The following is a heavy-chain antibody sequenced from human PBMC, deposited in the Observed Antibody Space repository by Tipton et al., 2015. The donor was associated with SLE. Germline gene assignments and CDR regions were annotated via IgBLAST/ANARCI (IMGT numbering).Heavy chain of an antibody. CDR1: GFTFSNYA. CDR2: IWYDGSNE. V-gene: IGHV3-33*06. Sequence: SLRLSCAASGFTFSNYAMHWVRQAPGKGLEWVAVIWYDGSNEYYTDSVKGRFTISRDNSKNTLYLQMNSLRAEDTAVYYCAKDRGYSNYVETYWYFDLWGRGTLVTVSS. CDR3: AKDRGYSNYVETYWYFDL. J-gene: IGHJ2*01. D-gene: IGHD4-11*01.